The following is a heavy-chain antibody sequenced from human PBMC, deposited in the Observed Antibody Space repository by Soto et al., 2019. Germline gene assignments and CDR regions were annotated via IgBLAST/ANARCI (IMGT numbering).Heavy chain of an antibody. Sequence: EVHLLESGGGLVQPGGSLRLSCAASGFSFNCYTMVWVRQAPGKGLEWVSVISARGGSSYFADSVKGRFTISRDNSKNVLSLEMNRHRAEDTAIYFYAKGSIENSASVANWGQGTLVLVSP. CDR1: GFSFNCYT. D-gene: IGHD1-26*01. V-gene: IGHV3-23*01. CDR2: ISARGGSS. CDR3: AKGSIENSASVAN. J-gene: IGHJ4*02.